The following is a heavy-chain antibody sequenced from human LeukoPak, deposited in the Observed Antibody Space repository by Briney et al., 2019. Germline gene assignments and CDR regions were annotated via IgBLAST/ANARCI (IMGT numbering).Heavy chain of an antibody. Sequence: GGSLRLSCTASTLTLNNYWMSWVRQAPGKGLEWVGRIKSKTDGGTTDYAAPVKGRFTISRDDSKNTLYLQMNSLKTEDTAVYYCTTEGYDYVWGSYRHFDYWGQGTLVTVSS. D-gene: IGHD3-16*02. CDR1: TLTLNNYW. CDR2: IKSKTDGGTT. CDR3: TTEGYDYVWGSYRHFDY. J-gene: IGHJ4*02. V-gene: IGHV3-15*01.